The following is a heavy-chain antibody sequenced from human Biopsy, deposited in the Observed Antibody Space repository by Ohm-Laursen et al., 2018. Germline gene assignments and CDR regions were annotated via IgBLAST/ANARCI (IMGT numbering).Heavy chain of an antibody. Sequence: PGTLSPTCAVSGDSVTKYYWSWIRQPPGKGLEWIGHIYYSVMTNYNPSLQSRVSISVDTSRNQVSLTLSSVTAADTAVYYCARDSGILNYGNFKYYHYYGMDVWGQGTKVTVSS. D-gene: IGHD4-11*01. CDR1: GDSVTKYY. V-gene: IGHV4-59*02. CDR3: ARDSGILNYGNFKYYHYYGMDV. J-gene: IGHJ6*02. CDR2: IYYSVMT.